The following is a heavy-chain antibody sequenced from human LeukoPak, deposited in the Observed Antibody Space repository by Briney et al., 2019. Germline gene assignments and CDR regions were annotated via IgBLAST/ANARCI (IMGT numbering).Heavy chain of an antibody. D-gene: IGHD3-10*01. CDR1: GYIFTSYW. J-gene: IGHJ5*02. CDR2: IDPSDSYT. CDR3: ARHEANYGSGSYSPFDP. Sequence: GESLRISCKASGYIFTSYWISWVRQMPGKGLEWMGRIDPSDSYTDYSPSFQGHVTISADKSISTAYLQWSSLRASDTAMYYCARHEANYGSGSYSPFDPWGQGTLVTVSS. V-gene: IGHV5-10-1*01.